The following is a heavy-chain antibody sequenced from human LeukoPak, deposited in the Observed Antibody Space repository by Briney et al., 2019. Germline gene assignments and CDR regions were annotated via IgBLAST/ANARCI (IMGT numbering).Heavy chain of an antibody. CDR1: GATFSSYA. CDR3: AREAVAGLGRVDY. J-gene: IGHJ4*02. Sequence: SVNLSCKASGATFSSYAISWVRQAPGQGLEWMGGIIPIFGTANYAQKFQGRVTITADESTSTAYMELSSLRSEDTAVYYCAREAVAGLGRVDYWGQGTLVTVSS. V-gene: IGHV1-69*13. D-gene: IGHD6-19*01. CDR2: IIPIFGTA.